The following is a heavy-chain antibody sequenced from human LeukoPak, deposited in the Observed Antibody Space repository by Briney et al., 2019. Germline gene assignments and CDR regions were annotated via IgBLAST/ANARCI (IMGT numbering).Heavy chain of an antibody. CDR2: IYYSGST. V-gene: IGHV4-39*07. J-gene: IGHJ3*02. Sequence: SETLSFTCTVFGGSISSSSYYWGWIRQPPGKGLEWIGSIYYSGSTYYNPSLKSRVTISVHTSKNQFSLKLSSVTAADTAVYYCARDRGLRNYYDSSGYYRDAFDIWGQGTMVTVSS. CDR3: ARDRGLRNYYDSSGYYRDAFDI. D-gene: IGHD3-22*01. CDR1: GGSISSSSYY.